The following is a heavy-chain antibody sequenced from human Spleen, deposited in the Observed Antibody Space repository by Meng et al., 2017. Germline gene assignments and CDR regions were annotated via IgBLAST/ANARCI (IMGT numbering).Heavy chain of an antibody. V-gene: IGHV4-34*04. Sequence: QVELLQWGAGRFEPSEALSLTCVVPGGALSDYYWSGIRQPPGKGLEWIGEINQSGSTNHNPSLESRATISVDTSQNNLSLKLSSVTAADSAVYYCARGPTTMAHDFDYWGQGTLVTVFS. J-gene: IGHJ4*02. CDR3: ARGPTTMAHDFDY. CDR2: INQSGST. CDR1: GGALSDYY. D-gene: IGHD4-11*01.